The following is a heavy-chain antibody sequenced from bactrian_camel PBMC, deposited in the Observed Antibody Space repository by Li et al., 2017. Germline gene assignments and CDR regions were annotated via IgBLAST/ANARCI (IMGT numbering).Heavy chain of an antibody. J-gene: IGHJ4*01. CDR2: IDSRGTT. Sequence: QVQLVESGGGSVQAGGSLTLSCAASGLVYPFWSMAWFRQAPGKEREGVARIDSRGTTEYVDSVKGRFTMSRANARSTLTLQMNNLKTEDTAVYYCAIGRCSIHDCGSAPRGQGTQVTVS. V-gene: IGHV3S53*01. CDR1: GLVYPFWS. D-gene: IGHD6*01.